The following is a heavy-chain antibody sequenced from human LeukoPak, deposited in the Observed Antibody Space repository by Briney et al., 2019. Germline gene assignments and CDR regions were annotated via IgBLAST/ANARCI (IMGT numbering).Heavy chain of an antibody. CDR1: GFIVSDNY. D-gene: IGHD2-15*01. J-gene: IGHJ4*02. CDR3: AHPGYCSGGSCYDY. V-gene: IGHV3-23*01. Sequence: GGALRLSCATSGFIVSDNYMTWVRQAPGKGLEWVSAISGSGGSTYYADSVKGRFTISRDNSKNTLYLQMNSLRAEDTAVYYCAHPGYCSGGSCYDYWGQGTLVTVSS. CDR2: ISGSGGST.